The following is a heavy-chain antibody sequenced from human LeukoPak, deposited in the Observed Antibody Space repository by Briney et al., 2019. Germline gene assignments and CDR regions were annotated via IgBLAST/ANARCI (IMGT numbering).Heavy chain of an antibody. CDR2: TYYRSKWYN. Sequence: SQTLSLTCAISRDSVSSNSAAWNWIRQSPSRGLEWLGRTYYRSKWYNDYAVSVKSRITINPDTSKNQFSLQLNSVTPEDTAVYYCARDRRDSSGWYPHNWFDPWGQGTLVTVSS. J-gene: IGHJ5*02. V-gene: IGHV6-1*01. CDR1: RDSVSSNSAA. CDR3: ARDRRDSSGWYPHNWFDP. D-gene: IGHD6-19*01.